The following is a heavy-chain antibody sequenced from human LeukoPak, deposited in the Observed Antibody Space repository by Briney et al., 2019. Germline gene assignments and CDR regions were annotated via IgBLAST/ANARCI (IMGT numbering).Heavy chain of an antibody. D-gene: IGHD6-19*01. J-gene: IGHJ4*02. CDR3: VKDQTVAGTDARYYFDD. CDR2: IWFGGRQT. CDR1: GFSLRKFA. V-gene: IGHV3-33*06. Sequence: GGPVSLLCAASGFSLRKFAMLWLRQAPGKAREGVAVIWFGGRQTFYADSVKGRCTISRDNSKNTLYVQMQSPSVQDPAFYYCVKDQTVAGTDARYYFDDWGQGTVVTVSS.